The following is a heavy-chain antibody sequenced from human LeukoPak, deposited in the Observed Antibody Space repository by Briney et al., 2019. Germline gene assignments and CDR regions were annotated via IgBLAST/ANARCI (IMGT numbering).Heavy chain of an antibody. CDR3: AREREYSYGFTFDY. D-gene: IGHD5-18*01. V-gene: IGHV3-30*02. J-gene: IGHJ4*02. Sequence: GGSLRLSCAASGFTFSSYGFHWVRQAPGKGLEWVAFIRYDGSNKYYADSVKGRFTISRDNAKNSLYLQMQMNSLRAEDTAVYYCAREREYSYGFTFDYWGQGTLVTVSS. CDR2: IRYDGSNK. CDR1: GFTFSSYG.